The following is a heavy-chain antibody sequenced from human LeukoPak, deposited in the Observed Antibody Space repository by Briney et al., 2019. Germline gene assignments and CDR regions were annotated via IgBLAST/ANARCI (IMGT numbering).Heavy chain of an antibody. D-gene: IGHD5-18*01. CDR2: ISPSGGDT. V-gene: IGHV3-23*01. CDR1: GFTFSSYS. Sequence: QPGGSLRLSCAASGFTFSSYSMNWVRQAPGKGLEWVSTISPSGGDTYYADSVKGRFTISKDISKNTLYLQMNSLRAEDTAVYYCARYAGDYWGQGTLVTVSS. CDR3: ARYAGDY. J-gene: IGHJ4*02.